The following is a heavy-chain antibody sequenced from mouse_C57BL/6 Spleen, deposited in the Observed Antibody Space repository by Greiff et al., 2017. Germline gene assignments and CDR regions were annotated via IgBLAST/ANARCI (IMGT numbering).Heavy chain of an antibody. CDR3: AREGYDYGYYAMDY. Sequence: VKLQQSGAELVKPGASVKISCKASGYAFSSYWMNWVKQRPGKGLEWIGQIYPGDGDTNYNGKFKGKATLTADKSSSTAYMQLSSLTSEDSAVYFCAREGYDYGYYAMDYWGQGASVTVSS. CDR2: IYPGDGDT. CDR1: GYAFSSYW. D-gene: IGHD2-4*01. V-gene: IGHV1-80*01. J-gene: IGHJ4*01.